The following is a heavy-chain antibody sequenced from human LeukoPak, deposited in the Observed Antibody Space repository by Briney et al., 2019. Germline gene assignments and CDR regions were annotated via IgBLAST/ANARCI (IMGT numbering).Heavy chain of an antibody. D-gene: IGHD2-15*01. V-gene: IGHV3-74*01. CDR1: GFTFSTYW. CDR2: ISISGTST. CDR3: VRRGGSSNAFEV. Sequence: GGSLRLSCAASGFTFSTYWMNWVRQAPGKGLVWVSRISISGTSTSYADSVKGRFTISRDTAENTLHLQMNSLRVEDTAVYYCVRRGGSSNAFEVWGQGTTVTVSS. J-gene: IGHJ3*01.